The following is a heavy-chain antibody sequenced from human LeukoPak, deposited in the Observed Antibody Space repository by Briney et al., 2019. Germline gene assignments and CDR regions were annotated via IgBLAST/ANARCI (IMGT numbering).Heavy chain of an antibody. Sequence: ESSETLSLTCAVYGGSFSGYYWSWIRQPPGKGLEWIGRIYTSGSTNYNPSLKSRVTMSVDTSKNQFSLKLSSVTAADTAVYYCARMGLDWLVDYWGQGTLVTVSS. CDR2: IYTSGST. J-gene: IGHJ4*02. CDR3: ARMGLDWLVDY. V-gene: IGHV4-59*10. CDR1: GGSFSGYY. D-gene: IGHD3/OR15-3a*01.